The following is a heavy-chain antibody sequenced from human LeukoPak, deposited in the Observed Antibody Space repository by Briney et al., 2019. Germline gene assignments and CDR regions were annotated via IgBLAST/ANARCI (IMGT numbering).Heavy chain of an antibody. CDR2: ISTSGSTI. CDR3: ARDRPRVGPDY. J-gene: IGHJ4*02. V-gene: IGHV3-48*03. CDR1: GFTFSSYE. Sequence: QTGGSLRLSCAASGFTFSSYEMNWVRQAPGKGLEWVSYISTSGSTIHYADSVKGRFTVSRNNAKNALYLQMNSLRAEDMAVYYCARDRPRVGPDYWGQGTLVTVSS. D-gene: IGHD2-2*01.